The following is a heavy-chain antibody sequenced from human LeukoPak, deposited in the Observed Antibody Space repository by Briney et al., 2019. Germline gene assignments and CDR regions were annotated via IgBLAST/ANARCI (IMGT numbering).Heavy chain of an antibody. CDR1: GYTFTGYY. Sequence: ASVKVSCKASGYTFTGYYIHWVRQAPGQGLEWMGWINPNSGDTNYAQNFQGRVTMTTDTSTSTAYMELRSLRSDDTAVYYCVHPAYYDSSAYIYWGQGTLVTVSS. CDR2: INPNSGDT. D-gene: IGHD3-22*01. V-gene: IGHV1-2*02. CDR3: VHPAYYDSSAYIY. J-gene: IGHJ4*02.